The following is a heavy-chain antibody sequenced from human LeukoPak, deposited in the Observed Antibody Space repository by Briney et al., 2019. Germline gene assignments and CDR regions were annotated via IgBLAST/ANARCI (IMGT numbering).Heavy chain of an antibody. J-gene: IGHJ3*02. CDR2: IYSGGST. D-gene: IGHD3-10*01. CDR1: GFTVSSNY. CDR3: ARRGFGGWGAFDI. Sequence: GGSLRLSCAASGFTVSSNYMSWVRQAPGKGLEWVSVIYSGGSTYYADSVKGRFAISRDNSKNTLYLQMNSLRAEDTAVYYCARRGFGGWGAFDIWGQGTMVTVSS. V-gene: IGHV3-53*01.